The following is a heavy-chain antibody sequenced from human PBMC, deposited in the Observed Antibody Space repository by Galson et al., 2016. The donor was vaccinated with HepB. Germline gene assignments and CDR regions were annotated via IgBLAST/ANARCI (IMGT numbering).Heavy chain of an antibody. CDR3: ARDGAAAAGDGFC. V-gene: IGHV3-30*14. J-gene: IGHJ4*02. CDR1: GFTFRSYA. D-gene: IGHD6-13*01. CDR2: ISYDGSNK. Sequence: SLRLSCAASGFTFRSYAMHWVRQAPGKGLEWVAVISYDGSNKYYADSVKGRFTISRDSSKNTLYLQMNNLRAEDTAVYYCARDGAAAAGDGFCWGQGTLVTVSS.